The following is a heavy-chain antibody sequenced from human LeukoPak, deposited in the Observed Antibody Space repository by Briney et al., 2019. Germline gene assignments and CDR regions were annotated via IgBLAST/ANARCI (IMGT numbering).Heavy chain of an antibody. CDR1: GGSISSSGYY. V-gene: IGHV4-39*07. J-gene: IGHJ4*02. CDR2: MYYSGST. CDR3: ARYDFNKFFDY. Sequence: SETLSLTCTVSGGSISSSGYYWGWIRQPPGKGLEWIGSMYYSGSTYYNPSLKSRVTISVDTSKNQFSLKLTSVTAADTAVYYCARYDFNKFFDYWGQGTLVTVSS. D-gene: IGHD3-3*01.